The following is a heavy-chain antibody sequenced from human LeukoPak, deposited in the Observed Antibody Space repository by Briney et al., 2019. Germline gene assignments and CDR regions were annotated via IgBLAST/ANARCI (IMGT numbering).Heavy chain of an antibody. CDR3: ARDPGSRSYWSNSGMDV. D-gene: IGHD3-10*01. CDR1: GYTFTSYG. V-gene: IGHV1-18*01. J-gene: IGHJ6*02. CDR2: ISAYNGNT. Sequence: ASVKVSCKASGYTFTSYGISWVRQAPGQGLEWMGWISAYNGNTNYAQKFQGRVSITRDTSASTSYMELSSLRSEDTAVYYCARDPGSRSYWSNSGMDVWGQGTTVTVSS.